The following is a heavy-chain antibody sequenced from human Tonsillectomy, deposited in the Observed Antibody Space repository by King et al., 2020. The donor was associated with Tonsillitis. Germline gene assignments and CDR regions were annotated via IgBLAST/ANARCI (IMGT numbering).Heavy chain of an antibody. CDR1: GYTFSDYY. Sequence: QLVQSGAEVKKPGASVKVSCQASGYTFSDYYMHWVRQAPGQGLEWMGWIYPNDGGTYYAQKFQGRISLTRDTSSNSVYMELTRLTSDDTALYYCVREIWYYDYWGQGTLVTVSS. J-gene: IGHJ4*02. V-gene: IGHV1-2*02. CDR2: IYPNDGGT. CDR3: VREIWYYDY.